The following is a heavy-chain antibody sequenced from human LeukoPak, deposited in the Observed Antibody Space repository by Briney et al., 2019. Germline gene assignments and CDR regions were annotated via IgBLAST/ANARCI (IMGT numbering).Heavy chain of an antibody. CDR2: IQYDGSNK. Sequence: GGSLRLSCAASRFTFSTYGMHWVRQAPGKGLEWVAFIQYDGSNKYYAGSVKGRFTVSRDNSKNTLYLQMNSLRAEDTAVYYCARAGYSSTWYSRYFDLWGRGTLVTVSS. CDR1: RFTFSTYG. CDR3: ARAGYSSTWYSRYFDL. V-gene: IGHV3-30*02. D-gene: IGHD6-13*01. J-gene: IGHJ2*01.